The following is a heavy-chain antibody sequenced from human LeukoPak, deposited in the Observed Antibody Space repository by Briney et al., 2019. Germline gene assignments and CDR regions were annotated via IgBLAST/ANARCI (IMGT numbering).Heavy chain of an antibody. CDR3: AKGPPEYCSGGSCHSGRNWIDP. Sequence: GASVKVSCTASGYIFSGYYMHWLRQAPGQGLEWMGRINPNSGGADYAQKFQGRVTMTRDTSISTAYMALSRLRSDDTAVYYCAKGPPEYCSGGSCHSGRNWIDPWGQGTLVTVSS. CDR2: INPNSGGA. J-gene: IGHJ5*02. CDR1: GYIFSGYY. D-gene: IGHD2-15*01. V-gene: IGHV1-2*06.